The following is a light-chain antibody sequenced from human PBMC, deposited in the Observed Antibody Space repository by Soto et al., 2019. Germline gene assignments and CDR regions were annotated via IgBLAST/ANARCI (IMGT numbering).Light chain of an antibody. V-gene: IGLV1-40*01. J-gene: IGLJ3*02. CDR1: SSNIGAGYD. CDR2: GNS. Sequence: QLVLTQPPSVSGAPGQRVTISCTGSSSNIGAGYDVHWYQQLPGTAPKLLIYGNSNRPSGVPDRFSGSKSGTPASLAITGLQAEDEADYYCQSYDSSLSGSVFGGGTKLTVL. CDR3: QSYDSSLSGSV.